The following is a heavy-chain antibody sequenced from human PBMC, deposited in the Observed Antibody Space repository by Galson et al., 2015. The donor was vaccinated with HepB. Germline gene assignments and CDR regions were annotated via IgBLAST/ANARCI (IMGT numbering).Heavy chain of an antibody. V-gene: IGHV3-23*01. CDR2: ISGNGVST. D-gene: IGHD6-13*01. J-gene: IGHJ4*02. CDR1: GFTFGSDA. CDR3: AKVTPGSWYYQFDY. Sequence: SLRLSCAASGFTFGSDAMSWVRQAPGKGLEWVSGISGNGVSTYYADSVKGRFTISRDNSKKTVYLQMRSLRAEDTAVYYCAKVTPGSWYYQFDYWGQGTLVTVSS.